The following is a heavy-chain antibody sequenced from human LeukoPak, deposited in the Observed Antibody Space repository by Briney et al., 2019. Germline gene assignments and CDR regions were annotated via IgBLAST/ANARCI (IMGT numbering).Heavy chain of an antibody. CDR3: AKEDRQPHPDPFDY. J-gene: IGHJ4*02. CDR1: GFTVSSNY. D-gene: IGHD1-14*01. CDR2: IYSGGYT. V-gene: IGHV3-53*01. Sequence: GGSLRLSCAASGFTVSSNYMSWVRQAPGKGLEWVSVIYSGGYTYYADSVKGRFTISRDNSKNTLYLQMNSLRAEDTAAYYCAKEDRQPHPDPFDYWGQGTLVTVSS.